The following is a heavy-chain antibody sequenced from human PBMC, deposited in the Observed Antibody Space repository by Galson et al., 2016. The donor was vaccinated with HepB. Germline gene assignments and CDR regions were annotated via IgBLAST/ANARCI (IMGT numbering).Heavy chain of an antibody. CDR3: ARDVQWHQFDY. D-gene: IGHD6-19*01. CDR1: GGSISRSGYY. CDR2: IYYTGIT. V-gene: IGHV4-31*03. J-gene: IGHJ4*02. Sequence: TLSLTCNVSGGSISRSGYYWSWIRQHPERGLEFIGYIYYTGITYYNPSLKSRVIISVDTSKNQFSLRLNSVTAADTAVYYCARDVQWHQFDYWGQGTLVTVSS.